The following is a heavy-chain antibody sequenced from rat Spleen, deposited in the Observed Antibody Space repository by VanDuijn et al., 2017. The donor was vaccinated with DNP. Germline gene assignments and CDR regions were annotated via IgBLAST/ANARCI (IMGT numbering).Heavy chain of an antibody. CDR3: ARHGGTMMAPFDY. V-gene: IGHV5-17*01. D-gene: IGHD1-12*02. Sequence: EVQLVESGGGVVQPGKSLKLSCAASGFSFSDSAMAWVRQSPKMGLEWVATIIYDGSHTFYRDSVKGRFTISRENAKSTLYLQMNSLRSEDTATYFCARHGGTMMAPFDYWGQGIMVTVSS. CDR1: GFSFSDSA. J-gene: IGHJ2*01. CDR2: IIYDGSHT.